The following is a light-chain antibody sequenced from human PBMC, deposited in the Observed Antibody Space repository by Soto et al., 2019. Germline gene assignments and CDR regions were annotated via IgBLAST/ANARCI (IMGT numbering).Light chain of an antibody. CDR2: GAS. V-gene: IGKV3-15*01. CDR1: QSVKTN. Sequence: THSPATLSVSPGERATLSCRASQSVKTNLAWYQQKPGQAPRLLIYGASSRATDIPSRFSGSGSGTEFTLTISSLQSEDFAVYFCQQYNKWPPITFGQGTRLEIK. J-gene: IGKJ5*01. CDR3: QQYNKWPPIT.